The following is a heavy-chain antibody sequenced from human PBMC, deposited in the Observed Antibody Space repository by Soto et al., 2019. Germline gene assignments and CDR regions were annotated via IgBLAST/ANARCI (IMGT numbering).Heavy chain of an antibody. CDR1: GFTFSSYG. CDR2: ISYDGSNK. Sequence: GGSLRLSCAASGFTFSSYGMHWVRQAPGKGLEWVAVISYDGSNKYYADSVKGRFTISRDNSKNTLYLQMNSLRAEDTAVYYCAKSIAARPGIGFDYWGQGTLVTVSS. J-gene: IGHJ4*02. CDR3: AKSIAARPGIGFDY. D-gene: IGHD6-6*01. V-gene: IGHV3-30*18.